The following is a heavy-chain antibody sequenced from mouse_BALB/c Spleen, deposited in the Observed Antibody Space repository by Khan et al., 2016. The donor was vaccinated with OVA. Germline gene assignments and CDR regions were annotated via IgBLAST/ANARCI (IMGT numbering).Heavy chain of an antibody. V-gene: IGHV1S81*02. J-gene: IGHJ3*01. CDR2: INPNNGGA. CDR1: GYTFTTYY. D-gene: IGHD2-2*01. Sequence: VQLQESGAELVKPGASVKLSCKASGYTFTTYYMYWVKQRPGQGLEWIGEINPNNGGANFNEKFKSKATLTVDKSSSTAYMQLSSLTSEDSAVYYCTRSGYGSFAYWGHGTLVTVSA. CDR3: TRSGYGSFAY.